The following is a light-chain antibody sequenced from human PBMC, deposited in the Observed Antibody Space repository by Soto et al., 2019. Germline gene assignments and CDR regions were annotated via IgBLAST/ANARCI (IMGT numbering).Light chain of an antibody. CDR3: SLYTSENTYV. V-gene: IGLV2-14*01. J-gene: IGLJ1*01. CDR2: EVS. Sequence: QSALTQPASVSGSPGQSITISCTGTSSDVGGYNYVSWYQQHPDKAPKLMIYEVSNRPSGVSNRFSGSKSGNTASLTISGLQAADEADYYCSLYTSENTYVFGTGTKLTVL. CDR1: SSDVGGYNY.